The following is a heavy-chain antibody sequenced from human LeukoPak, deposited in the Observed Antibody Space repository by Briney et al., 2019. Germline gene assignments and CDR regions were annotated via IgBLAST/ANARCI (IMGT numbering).Heavy chain of an antibody. D-gene: IGHD2-8*01. J-gene: IGHJ6*03. CDR2: IRSDGSNK. CDR3: AKDRCSNGIGCYYYYMDV. Sequence: PGGSLRLSCAASGFTFSSYGMHWVRQAPGKGLEWVAFIRSDGSNKYYADSVKGRFTISRDGSKNILYLQVNSLRAEDTAVYYCAKDRCSNGIGCYYYYMDVWGKGTTVTISS. V-gene: IGHV3-30*02. CDR1: GFTFSSYG.